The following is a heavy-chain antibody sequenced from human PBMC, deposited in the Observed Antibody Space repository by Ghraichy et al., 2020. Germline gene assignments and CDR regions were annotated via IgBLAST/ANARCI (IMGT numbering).Heavy chain of an antibody. D-gene: IGHD1-26*01. Sequence: GESLNISCAASGFTFSSYSMNWVRQAPGKGLEWVSSISSSSSYIYYADSVKGRFTISRDNAKNSLYLQMNSLRAEETAVYYCAIVGGSYRVFDYWGQGTLVTVSS. CDR1: GFTFSSYS. J-gene: IGHJ4*02. CDR3: AIVGGSYRVFDY. CDR2: ISSSSSYI. V-gene: IGHV3-21*01.